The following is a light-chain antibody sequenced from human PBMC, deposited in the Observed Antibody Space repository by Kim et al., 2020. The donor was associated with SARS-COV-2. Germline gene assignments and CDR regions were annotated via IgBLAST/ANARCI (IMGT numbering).Light chain of an antibody. CDR2: DAS. CDR3: LQYDDLPS. CDR1: QPINNY. J-gene: IGKJ3*01. Sequence: SAPVEDNVTITCQASQPINNYLNWYQQKPGKAPKLLIYDASNLETGVPSRFSGAGSRTSFTLTIDTLQPADKATYYCLQYDDLPSFGPGTKVDIK. V-gene: IGKV1-33*01.